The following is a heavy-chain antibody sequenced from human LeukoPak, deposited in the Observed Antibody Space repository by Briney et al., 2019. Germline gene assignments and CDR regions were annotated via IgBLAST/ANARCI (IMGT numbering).Heavy chain of an antibody. D-gene: IGHD3-22*01. J-gene: IGHJ4*02. CDR2: IHNDGST. CDR3: ARDRPNYYGSDGHYYRRDGDY. CDR1: GFIVSSNY. V-gene: IGHV3-53*01. Sequence: PGGSLRLSCAASGFIVSSNYMTWVRQAPGEGLEWVSVIHNDGSTYYTDSVKGRFTITRDNSENTLYLQMHSLRAEDTAVYYCARDRPNYYGSDGHYYRRDGDYWGRGTLVSVSS.